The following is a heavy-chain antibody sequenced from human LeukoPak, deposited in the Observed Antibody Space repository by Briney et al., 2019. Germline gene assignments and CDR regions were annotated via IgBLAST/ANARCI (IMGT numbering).Heavy chain of an antibody. V-gene: IGHV3-49*04. D-gene: IGHD3-10*01. CDR2: IRSMDHGGTT. Sequence: GGSPRLSCTASGFASGDYGMTWVRQAPGAGLGWVSFIRSMDHGGTTEYAASVKGRFTISRDDSKGMAYLQMSSLKTGDTAVYYCARGAMVRGANYYFDYWGQGALVTVSS. CDR3: ARGAMVRGANYYFDY. CDR1: GFASGDYG. J-gene: IGHJ4*02.